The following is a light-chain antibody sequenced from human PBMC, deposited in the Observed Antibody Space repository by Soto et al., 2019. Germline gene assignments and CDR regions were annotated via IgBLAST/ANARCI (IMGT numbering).Light chain of an antibody. Sequence: DIQMTQSPSTLSASVGDRDTITCRASQSISGWLAWYQQKPGKAPKLLIYDGSSLESGVPSRFSGGGSGTEFTLTISSLHPDDFATYYCQQSGTFGQGTKVEIK. V-gene: IGKV1-5*01. CDR2: DGS. CDR1: QSISGW. J-gene: IGKJ1*01. CDR3: QQSGT.